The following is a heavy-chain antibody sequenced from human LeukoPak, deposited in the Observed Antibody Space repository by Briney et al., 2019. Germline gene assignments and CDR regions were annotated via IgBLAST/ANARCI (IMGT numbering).Heavy chain of an antibody. D-gene: IGHD1-26*01. J-gene: IGHJ4*02. V-gene: IGHV3-30-3*01. CDR3: ARVLGGSSYSDY. CDR1: GFTFSSYA. Sequence: GGSLRLSCAASGFTFSSYAMHWVRQAPGKGLEWVAVISYDGSNKYYADSVKGRFTISRDNSKNTLYLQMNSLRAEDTAVYYCARVLGGSSYSDYWGQGTLVTVSS. CDR2: ISYDGSNK.